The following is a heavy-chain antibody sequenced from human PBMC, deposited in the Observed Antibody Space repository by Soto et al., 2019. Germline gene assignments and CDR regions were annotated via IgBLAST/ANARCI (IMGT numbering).Heavy chain of an antibody. V-gene: IGHV3-7*04. CDR1: GFTFGTHW. D-gene: IGHD4-17*01. CDR2: INQDGTAK. J-gene: IGHJ4*02. Sequence: EVQLVESGGGLVQPGGSLRLSCVVSGFTFGTHWMSWVRQAPGKGPEWVANINQDGTAKSYVDSVKGRFTISRDNAKNSLYLQMNSLRVEDTAVYYCASDYGLGAQGSLVTVSS. CDR3: ASDYGL.